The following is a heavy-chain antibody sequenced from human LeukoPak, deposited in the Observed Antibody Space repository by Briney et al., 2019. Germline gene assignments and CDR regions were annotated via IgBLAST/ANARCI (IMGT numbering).Heavy chain of an antibody. CDR1: GYTFTTYG. V-gene: IGHV1-18*01. Sequence: ASVKLSCKPTGYTFTTYGISWVRHAPGQGLEWMGWISVYNGDTKYAQKFQGRVTMTTDTSKSTAYMELRSLRSDDTAVYYCARDSVAVRPGWFDPWGQGTLVTVSS. J-gene: IGHJ5*02. CDR2: ISVYNGDT. CDR3: ARDSVAVRPGWFDP. D-gene: IGHD6-6*01.